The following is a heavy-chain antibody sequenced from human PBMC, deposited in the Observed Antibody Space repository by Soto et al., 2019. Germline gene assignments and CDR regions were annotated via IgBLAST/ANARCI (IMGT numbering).Heavy chain of an antibody. Sequence: GGSLRLSCAASGFTFSSYAMSWARQAPGKGLEWVSAISGSGGSTYYADSVKGRFTISRDNSKNTLYLQMNSLRAEDTAVYYCAKGGGIAVDGDTPTTVFDYWGQGTLVTVYS. CDR1: GFTFSSYA. CDR3: AKGGGIAVDGDTPTTVFDY. CDR2: ISGSGGST. D-gene: IGHD6-19*01. J-gene: IGHJ4*02. V-gene: IGHV3-23*01.